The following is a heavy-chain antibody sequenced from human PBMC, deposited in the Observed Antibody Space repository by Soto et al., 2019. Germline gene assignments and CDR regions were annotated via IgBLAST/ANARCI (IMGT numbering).Heavy chain of an antibody. D-gene: IGHD3-3*01. CDR2: ISSSSSYI. V-gene: IGHV3-21*01. Sequence: PGGSLRLSCAASGFTFSSYSMNWVRQAPGKGLEWVSSISSSSSYIYYADSVKGRFTISRDNAKNSLYLQMNSLRAEDTAVYYCARVVPITIFGVVPGYFDYWGQGTLVTVSS. CDR3: ARVVPITIFGVVPGYFDY. J-gene: IGHJ4*02. CDR1: GFTFSSYS.